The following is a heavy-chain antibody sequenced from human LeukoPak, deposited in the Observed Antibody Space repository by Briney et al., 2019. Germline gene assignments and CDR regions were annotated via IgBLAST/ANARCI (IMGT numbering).Heavy chain of an antibody. V-gene: IGHV1-2*02. CDR2: INPNSGGT. CDR1: GYTFTGYY. J-gene: IGHJ4*02. D-gene: IGHD3-22*01. Sequence: GASVRVSCKASGYTFTGYYMHWVRQAPGQGLEWMGWINPNSGGTDYAQRFQGNVTMTTDMSITTAYVELNSLRSDGTAVYYCATGGVSSGYPDYWGQGTLVSVSS. CDR3: ATGGVSSGYPDY.